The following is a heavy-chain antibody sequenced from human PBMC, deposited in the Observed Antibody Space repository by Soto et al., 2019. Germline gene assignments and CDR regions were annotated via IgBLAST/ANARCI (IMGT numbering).Heavy chain of an antibody. CDR3: AKERKSNYYDSSGYYPGVYYYYGMDV. V-gene: IGHV4-31*03. D-gene: IGHD3-22*01. CDR2: IYYSGST. J-gene: IGHJ6*02. Sequence: SETLSLTCTVSGGSISSGGYYWSWIRQHPGKGLEWIGYIYYSGSTFYNPSFKSRFTLSLYTSKNHFSLKLSFVSAADTALFYCAKERKSNYYDSSGYYPGVYYYYGMDVWGQGTRVTVS. CDR1: GGSISSGGYY.